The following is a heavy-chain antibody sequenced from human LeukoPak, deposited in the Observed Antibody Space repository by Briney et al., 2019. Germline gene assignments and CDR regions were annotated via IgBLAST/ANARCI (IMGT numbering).Heavy chain of an antibody. V-gene: IGHV3-15*01. Sequence: PGGSLRLSCAASGFTFSHAWMSWVRQAPGKGLEWVGRIKSKTDGATTECAAPVKGRFTISRDDSKNTLYLQMNSLKTEDTAVYYCTTVGSSRYYYYFDYWGQGSLVTVSS. CDR1: GFTFSHAW. CDR3: TTVGSSRYYYYFDY. J-gene: IGHJ4*02. D-gene: IGHD3-22*01. CDR2: IKSKTDGATT.